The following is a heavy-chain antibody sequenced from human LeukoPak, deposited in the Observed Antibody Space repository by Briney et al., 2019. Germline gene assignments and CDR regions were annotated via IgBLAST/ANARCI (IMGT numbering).Heavy chain of an antibody. CDR3: ARSNYGGHSGVWFDP. J-gene: IGHJ5*02. D-gene: IGHD4-23*01. CDR1: GGTFRTSG. CDR2: ILPIFDTG. V-gene: IGHV1-69*13. Sequence: ASVKVSCKASGGTFRTSGVNWVRQAPGQGLEWMGGILPIFDTGNYAQKFQGRVTVTADASTSTAYMELSSLRSEDTAVYYCARSNYGGHSGVWFDPWGQGTLVTVSS.